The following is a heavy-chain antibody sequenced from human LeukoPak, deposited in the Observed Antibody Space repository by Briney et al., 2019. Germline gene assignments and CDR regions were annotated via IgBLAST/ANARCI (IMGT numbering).Heavy chain of an antibody. J-gene: IGHJ4*02. Sequence: GGSLRLSCVASGFTFSSYSMHWVRQAPGKGLEWVAVISYDGINKFYADFVKGRFTISRDNSKNTLFVQMKSLRAEDTAKYYCAKDFSSSWTTRLDYWGQGTLVTVSS. CDR2: ISYDGINK. CDR1: GFTFSSYS. CDR3: AKDFSSSWTTRLDY. V-gene: IGHV3-30-3*01. D-gene: IGHD6-13*01.